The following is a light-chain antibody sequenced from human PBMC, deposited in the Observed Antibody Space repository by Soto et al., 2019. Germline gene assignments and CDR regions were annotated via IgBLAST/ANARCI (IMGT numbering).Light chain of an antibody. CDR1: RSVRSY. J-gene: IGKJ5*01. Sequence: EIVLTQSPATLSLSPGERATLSCRASRSVRSYLAWYQQQPGQAPRLLIYDASNSAAGIPARFSGSRSETDFTLTISNLEPEDFAVYYCQQRYAWPPITFGQGTRLEIK. V-gene: IGKV3-11*01. CDR2: DAS. CDR3: QQRYAWPPIT.